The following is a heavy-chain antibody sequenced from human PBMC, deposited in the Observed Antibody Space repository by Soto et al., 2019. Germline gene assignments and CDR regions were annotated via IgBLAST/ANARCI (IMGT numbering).Heavy chain of an antibody. V-gene: IGHV1-18*01. J-gene: IGHJ3*02. Sequence: XXVKVSCKASGYRFTSYGFSWVRQAPGQGLEWRGWISGXNGNTNYAQKLXXRVNMTTXXXTRTVYMELRSLRSEETAMYYCARESSDAFDIWGQGTMVTVSS. CDR2: ISGXNGNT. CDR1: GYRFTSYG. D-gene: IGHD2-2*01. CDR3: ARESSDAFDI.